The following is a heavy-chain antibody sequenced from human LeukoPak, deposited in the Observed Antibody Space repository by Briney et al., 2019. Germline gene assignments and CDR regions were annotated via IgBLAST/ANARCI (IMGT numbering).Heavy chain of an antibody. CDR3: ARGIVVVPAAIDYYYMDV. CDR1: GGTFSSYA. D-gene: IGHD2-2*01. V-gene: IGHV1-69*01. Sequence: SVKVSCKASGGTFSSYAISWVRQAPGQGLEWMGGIIPIFGTANYAQKFQGRVTITADESTSTAYMELSSLRSEDTAVYYCARGIVVVPAAIDYYYMDVSGKGTTVTVSS. J-gene: IGHJ6*03. CDR2: IIPIFGTA.